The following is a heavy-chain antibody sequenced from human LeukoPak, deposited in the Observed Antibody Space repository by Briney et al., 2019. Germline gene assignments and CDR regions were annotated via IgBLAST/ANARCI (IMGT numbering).Heavy chain of an antibody. CDR3: ARPPYSSSEEYALDV. CDR2: INPNSGGT. D-gene: IGHD6-13*01. J-gene: IGHJ6*02. Sequence: ASVKVSCKASGYTFTGYYMHWVRQAPGQGLEWMGWINPNSGGTNYAQKFQGRVTMTRETSISTAYMELSRLRSDDTAVYYCARPPYSSSEEYALDVGGQGTTVTVSS. CDR1: GYTFTGYY. V-gene: IGHV1-2*02.